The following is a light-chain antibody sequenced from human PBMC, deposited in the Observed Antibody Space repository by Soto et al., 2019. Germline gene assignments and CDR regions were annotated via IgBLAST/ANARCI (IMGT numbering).Light chain of an antibody. CDR1: QSVSRN. J-gene: IGKJ1*01. CDR3: QQYDNWPRT. Sequence: EIVMTQSPATLSVAPGERSTLSCMASQSVSRNLAWYQQKPGQAPRLLIYGASTRATGIPARFSGSGSGTEFTLTIGSLQSEDFAVYYCQQYDNWPRTFGQGTKVDI. CDR2: GAS. V-gene: IGKV3-15*01.